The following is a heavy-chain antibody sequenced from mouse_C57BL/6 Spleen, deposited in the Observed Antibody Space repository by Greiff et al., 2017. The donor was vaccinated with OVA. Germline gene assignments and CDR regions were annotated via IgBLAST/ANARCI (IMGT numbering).Heavy chain of an antibody. D-gene: IGHD1-1*01. CDR1: GFSLTSYG. CDR2: IWSDGST. CDR3: SRHFYYDGDYYAMDY. J-gene: IGHJ4*01. Sequence: QVQLKESGPGLVAPSQSLSITCTVSGFSLTSYGVHWVRQPPGKGLEWLVVIWSDGSTTYNSALKSRLSLSKDNSKSPVFLKMNWLHTDATAWYYCSRHFYYDGDYYAMDYWGQGTSVTVSS. V-gene: IGHV2-6-1*01.